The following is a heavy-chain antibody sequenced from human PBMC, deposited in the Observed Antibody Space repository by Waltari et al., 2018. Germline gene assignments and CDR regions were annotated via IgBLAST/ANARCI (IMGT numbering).Heavy chain of an antibody. Sequence: EVQLVESGGGLVQPGGSRRLSCAASGFTFSSYSMSWVRQAPGKGLEWVSYISSSSSTIYYADSVKGRFTISRDNAKNSLYLQMNSLRAEDTAVYYCARGGIAARRAFDYWGQGTLVTVSS. CDR2: ISSSSSTI. CDR1: GFTFSSYS. J-gene: IGHJ4*02. V-gene: IGHV3-48*01. CDR3: ARGGIAARRAFDY. D-gene: IGHD6-6*01.